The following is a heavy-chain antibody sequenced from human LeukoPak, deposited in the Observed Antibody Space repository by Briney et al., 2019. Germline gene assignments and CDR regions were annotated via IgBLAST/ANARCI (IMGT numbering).Heavy chain of an antibody. J-gene: IGHJ5*02. CDR3: ASLDIVVVPAAPANWFDP. D-gene: IGHD2-2*01. CDR2: ISGSGGST. CDR1: GFTFSSYA. Sequence: PGGSLRLSCAASGFTFSSYAMSWVRQAPGKGLEWVSAISGSGGSTYYADSVKGRFTISRDNSKNTLYLQMNSLRAEDTAVYYCASLDIVVVPAAPANWFDPWGQGTLVTVSS. V-gene: IGHV3-23*01.